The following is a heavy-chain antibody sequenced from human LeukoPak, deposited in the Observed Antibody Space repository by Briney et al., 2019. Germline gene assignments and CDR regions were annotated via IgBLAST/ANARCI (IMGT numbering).Heavy chain of an antibody. V-gene: IGHV4-59*08. J-gene: IGHJ4*02. CDR1: GGSISGYY. CDR3: ARHVYYDSSGLEFDY. CDR2: IYYSGST. Sequence: SETLSLTCTVSGGSISGYYWSWIRQPPGKGLECIGYIYYSGSTNYNPSLKSRVTISVDTSKNQFSLKLSSVTAADTAVYYCARHVYYDSSGLEFDYWGQGTLVTVSS. D-gene: IGHD3-22*01.